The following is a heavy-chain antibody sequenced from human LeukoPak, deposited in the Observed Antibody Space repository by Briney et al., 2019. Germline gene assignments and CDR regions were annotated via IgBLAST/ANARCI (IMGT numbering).Heavy chain of an antibody. D-gene: IGHD1-26*01. CDR2: IRCDGSNK. J-gene: IGHJ4*02. CDR3: AKDQGKWEPNYFDY. CDR1: GFTFSSYG. V-gene: IGHV3-30*02. Sequence: PGGSLRLSCAASGFTFSSYGMHWVRQAPGKGLEWVAFIRCDGSNKYYADSVKGRFTISTDNSKNTLYLQMNSLRAEDTAVYYCAKDQGKWEPNYFDYWGQGTLVTVSS.